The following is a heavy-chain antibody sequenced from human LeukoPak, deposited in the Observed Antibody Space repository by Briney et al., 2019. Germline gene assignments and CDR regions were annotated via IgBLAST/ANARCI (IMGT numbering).Heavy chain of an antibody. Sequence: GGSLRLSCAASGLXXSXTXXTWVXXXPGKXLXWVGRIKSKTDGGTTDYTTPVKGRFIISRDDSKNALYLQMNSLTAEXTAVYYCVGSYLGYWGQGTLVTVSS. CDR3: VGSYLGY. D-gene: IGHD3-10*01. CDR2: IKSKTDGGTT. V-gene: IGHV3-15*01. CDR1: GLXXSXTX. J-gene: IGHJ4*02.